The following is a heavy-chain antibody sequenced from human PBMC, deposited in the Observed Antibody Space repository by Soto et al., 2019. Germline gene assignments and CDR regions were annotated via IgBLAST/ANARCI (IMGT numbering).Heavy chain of an antibody. V-gene: IGHV4-31*03. CDR3: AREGASGYYYVVEY. CDR2: IYYSGST. D-gene: IGHD3-22*01. Sequence: SETLSLTCTVSGGSISSGGYYWSWIRQHPGKGLELIGYIYYSGSTYYNPSLKSRVTISVDTSKNQFSLKLSSVTAADTAVYYCAREGASGYYYVVEYWGQGTLVTVSS. J-gene: IGHJ4*02. CDR1: GGSISSGGYY.